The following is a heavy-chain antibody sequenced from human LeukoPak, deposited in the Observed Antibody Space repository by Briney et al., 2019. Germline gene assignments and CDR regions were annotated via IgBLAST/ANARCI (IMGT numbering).Heavy chain of an antibody. CDR3: AKEYRYYYGSGSYSYFDC. Sequence: GGSLRLSCAASGFTFSSYAMSWVRLAPGKGLEWVSAISGSGGSTYYADSVKGRFTVSRDNSKNTLYLQMNSLKPEDTAVYYCAKEYRYYYGSGSYSYFDCWGQGTLVTVSS. D-gene: IGHD3-10*01. V-gene: IGHV3-23*01. J-gene: IGHJ4*02. CDR2: ISGSGGST. CDR1: GFTFSSYA.